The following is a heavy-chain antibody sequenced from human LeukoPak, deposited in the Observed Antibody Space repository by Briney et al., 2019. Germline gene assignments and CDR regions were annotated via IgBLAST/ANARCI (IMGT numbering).Heavy chain of an antibody. J-gene: IGHJ5*02. V-gene: IGHV4-34*01. CDR2: INHSGST. CDR1: GFTFSNYW. CDR3: ARESGMGNWFDP. Sequence: GSLRLSCAASGFTFSNYWMSWVRQPPGKGLEWIGEINHSGSTNYNPSLRSRVTMSVDTSKNQFSLKLSSVTAADTAVYYCARESGMGNWFDPWGQGTLVTVSS. D-gene: IGHD3-10*01.